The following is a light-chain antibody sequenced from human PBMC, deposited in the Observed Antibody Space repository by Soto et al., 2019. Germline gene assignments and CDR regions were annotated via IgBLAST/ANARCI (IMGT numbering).Light chain of an antibody. V-gene: IGKV3-15*01. CDR2: AAS. CDR1: QSVSSY. CDR3: QQYNNWPSWT. J-gene: IGKJ1*01. Sequence: IVLTHSPATLSLSPWERATLSFRSSQSVSSYLAWYQQKPGQAPRLLIFAASTRATGIPARFSGSGSGTEFTLTISSLQSEDFAVYYCQQYNNWPSWTFGQGTKVDI.